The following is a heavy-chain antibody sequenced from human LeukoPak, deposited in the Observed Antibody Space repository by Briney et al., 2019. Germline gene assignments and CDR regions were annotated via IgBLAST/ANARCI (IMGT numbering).Heavy chain of an antibody. V-gene: IGHV1-2*02. Sequence: GASVKVSCKASGYTFTGYYMHWVRQAPGQGLEWMGWINPNSGGTNYAQKFQGRVTVTRGTSISTAYMELSRLRSDDTAVYYCAITYDFWSGYYLGPDYWGQGTLVTVSS. D-gene: IGHD3-3*01. J-gene: IGHJ4*02. CDR3: AITYDFWSGYYLGPDY. CDR2: INPNSGGT. CDR1: GYTFTGYY.